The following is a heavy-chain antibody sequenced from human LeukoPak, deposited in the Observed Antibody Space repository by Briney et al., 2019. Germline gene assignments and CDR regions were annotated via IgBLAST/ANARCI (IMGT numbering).Heavy chain of an antibody. CDR1: GFTLRSYD. V-gene: IGHV3-23*01. J-gene: IGHJ4*02. Sequence: PGGSLRLCCAASGFTLRSYDMSWVRQAPGKGLEWVAATSGSGVNSYYADSVRGRFTISRDNSQNTLYLQMDSLRAEDTALYYCAKEYSGYDFDYWGQGTLVTVSS. D-gene: IGHD5-12*01. CDR2: TSGSGVNS. CDR3: AKEYSGYDFDY.